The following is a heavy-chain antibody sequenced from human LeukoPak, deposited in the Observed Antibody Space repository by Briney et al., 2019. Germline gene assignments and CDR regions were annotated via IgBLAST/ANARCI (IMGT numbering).Heavy chain of an antibody. D-gene: IGHD2-2*01. Sequence: ASVKVSCKASGYTFTGYYMHWVRQAPGQGLEWMGWINPDSGGTNYAQKFQGRVTMTRDTSISTAYMELSGLRSDDTAVDYCAIERYQLHDAFDIWGQGTMVTVSS. J-gene: IGHJ3*02. V-gene: IGHV1-2*02. CDR3: AIERYQLHDAFDI. CDR2: INPDSGGT. CDR1: GYTFTGYY.